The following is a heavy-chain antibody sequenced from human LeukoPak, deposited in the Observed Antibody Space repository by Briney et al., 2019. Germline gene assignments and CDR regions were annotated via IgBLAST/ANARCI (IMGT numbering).Heavy chain of an antibody. CDR3: ARDDRGASYDY. J-gene: IGHJ4*02. Sequence: SQTLSLTCTVSGGSISSGGYYWSWIRQHPGKGLEWIGYIYCSGSTYYNPSLKSRVTISVDTSKNQFSLKLSSVTAADTAVYDCARDDRGASYDYWGQGTLVTVSS. V-gene: IGHV4-31*03. CDR2: IYCSGST. CDR1: GGSISSGGYY. D-gene: IGHD2-2*01.